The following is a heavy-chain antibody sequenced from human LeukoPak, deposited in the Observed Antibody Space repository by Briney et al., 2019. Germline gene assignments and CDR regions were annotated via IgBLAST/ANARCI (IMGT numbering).Heavy chain of an antibody. J-gene: IGHJ4*02. CDR2: INPSGGRT. D-gene: IGHD3-22*01. CDR1: GYTFTSYF. CDR3: ARENYYDSTGYKSDY. V-gene: IGHV1-46*04. Sequence: ASVTVSCKASGYTFTSYFMHWVRQAAGQGGYWVGMINPSGGRTANAQKLRGRATITKDMSTTTVYMELSSLRSKDTAVYYCARENYYDSTGYKSDYWGQGTLVTVPS.